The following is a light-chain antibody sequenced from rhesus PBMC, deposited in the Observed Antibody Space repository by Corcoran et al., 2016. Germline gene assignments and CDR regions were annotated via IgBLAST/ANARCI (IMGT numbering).Light chain of an antibody. Sequence: DIQMTQSPSSLSASVGDRVSITCRASQGISNWLAWYQQKPGKAPKHRIYRASNLATGVPSRFRVSGSGTDFPLTISSLQPEDIATYYFQQQYNSPCTFGHGTKVAIK. CDR3: QQQYNSPCT. V-gene: IGKV1-69*01. J-gene: IGKJ1*01. CDR2: RAS. CDR1: QGISNW.